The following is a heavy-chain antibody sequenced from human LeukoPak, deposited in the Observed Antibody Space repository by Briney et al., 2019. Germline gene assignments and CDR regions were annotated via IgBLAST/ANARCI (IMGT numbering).Heavy chain of an antibody. J-gene: IGHJ6*04. Sequence: GGSLRLSCAASGFSFSSYEMNWVRQAPGKGLEWISYISASGSLTHYADSVEGRFTISRDNAKNSLYLQMNNLRGEDTGLYYCARDGPPIYSSGWVYMDVWGKGTTVTISS. V-gene: IGHV3-48*03. CDR3: ARDGPPIYSSGWVYMDV. D-gene: IGHD6-25*01. CDR2: ISASGSLT. CDR1: GFSFSSYE.